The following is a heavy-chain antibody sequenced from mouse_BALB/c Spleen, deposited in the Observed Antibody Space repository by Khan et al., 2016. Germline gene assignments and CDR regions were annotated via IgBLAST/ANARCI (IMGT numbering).Heavy chain of an antibody. J-gene: IGHJ2*01. CDR2: ISSGGSYT. Sequence: EVELVESGGGLVKPGGSLKLSCAASGFTFSSYAMSWVRQTPEKRLEWVATISSGGSYTYYPDSVRGRFTISRDNAKNTLYLQMSSLRSEDTARYYCARHDDFDYWGQGTTLTVSS. D-gene: IGHD2-3*01. CDR3: ARHDDFDY. V-gene: IGHV5-9-3*01. CDR1: GFTFSSYA.